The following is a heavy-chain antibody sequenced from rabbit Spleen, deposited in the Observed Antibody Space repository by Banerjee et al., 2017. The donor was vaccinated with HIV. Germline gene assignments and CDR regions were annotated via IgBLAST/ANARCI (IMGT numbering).Heavy chain of an antibody. CDR2: IAGSSSGFT. CDR3: ARDGAGGSYFAL. CDR1: GFSFSSSDY. Sequence: QSLEESGGDLVKPGASLTLTCTASGFSFSSSDYMCWVRQAPGKGLEWIACIAGSSSGFTYSATWAKGRFTCSKTSSTTVTLQMTSLTVADTATYFCARDGAGGSYFALWGQGTLVTVS. D-gene: IGHD8-1*01. V-gene: IGHV1S40*01. J-gene: IGHJ4*01.